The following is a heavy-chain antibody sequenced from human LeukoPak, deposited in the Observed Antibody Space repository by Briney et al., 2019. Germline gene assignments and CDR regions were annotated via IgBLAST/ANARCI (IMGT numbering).Heavy chain of an antibody. CDR2: ISQDGSNK. D-gene: IGHD2-2*01. CDR1: GFTFSSYA. V-gene: IGHV3-30*04. CDR3: ARSDRGYCSSVTCYGQYLDY. J-gene: IGHJ4*02. Sequence: GRFLRLSCAASGFTFSSYAMHWVRQAPGKGLEWVAVISQDGSNKYFADSVKGRFTISRDNSKNTLFLQTNSLRAEDTAVYYCARSDRGYCSSVTCYGQYLDYWGRGTRVTISS.